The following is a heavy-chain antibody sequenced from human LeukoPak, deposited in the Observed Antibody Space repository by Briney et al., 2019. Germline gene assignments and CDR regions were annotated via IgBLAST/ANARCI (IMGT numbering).Heavy chain of an antibody. V-gene: IGHV1-18*01. D-gene: IGHD6-19*01. Sequence: ASVKVSCKASGYTFTSYGISWVRQAPGQGLEWMGWISSYKGNTNYAQKFQGRVTMTTDTSTSTAYMELRSLRSDDTAVYYCARGGNSGWRTPNDDYWGQGTLVTVSS. J-gene: IGHJ4*02. CDR3: ARGGNSGWRTPNDDY. CDR1: GYTFTSYG. CDR2: ISSYKGNT.